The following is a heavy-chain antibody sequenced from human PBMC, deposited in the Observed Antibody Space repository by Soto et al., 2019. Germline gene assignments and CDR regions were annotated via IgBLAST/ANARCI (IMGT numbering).Heavy chain of an antibody. Sequence: SETLSLTCTVSGGSISSYYWSWIRQPPGKGLEWIGYIYYSGSTNYNPSLKSRVTISVDTSKNQFSLKLSSVTAADTAVYYCARGGDFWSGYQPDYWGQGTLVTVSS. J-gene: IGHJ4*02. CDR3: ARGGDFWSGYQPDY. CDR1: GGSISSYY. D-gene: IGHD3-3*01. V-gene: IGHV4-59*01. CDR2: IYYSGST.